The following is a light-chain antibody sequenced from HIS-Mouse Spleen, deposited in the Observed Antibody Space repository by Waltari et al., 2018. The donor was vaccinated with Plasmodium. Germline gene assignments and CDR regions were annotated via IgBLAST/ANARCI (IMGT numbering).Light chain of an antibody. Sequence: EIVLTQSPATLSLSPGERATLSCRASQSFSSSYLAWYQQKPGQAPRLLIYGASSRATGIPDRFSGSGSGTDFTLTISRLEPEDFAVYYCQQYGSSPYTFGQGTKLEIK. CDR2: GAS. CDR1: QSFSSSY. J-gene: IGKJ2*01. V-gene: IGKV3-20*01. CDR3: QQYGSSPYT.